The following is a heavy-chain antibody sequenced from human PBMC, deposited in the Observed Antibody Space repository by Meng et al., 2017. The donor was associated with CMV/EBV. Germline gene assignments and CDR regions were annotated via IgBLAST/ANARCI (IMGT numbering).Heavy chain of an antibody. CDR1: GFSFNTYT. Sequence: GESLKISCAASGFSFNTYTMNWVRQAPGKGLEWVSSISSRSSYIYSADSVRGRFTISRDDAKNSLYLQMDSLRAEDTAVYYCATTSSTGGGWGQGTLVTVSS. CDR3: ATTSSTGGG. J-gene: IGHJ4*02. D-gene: IGHD1-14*01. CDR2: ISSRSSYI. V-gene: IGHV3-21*01.